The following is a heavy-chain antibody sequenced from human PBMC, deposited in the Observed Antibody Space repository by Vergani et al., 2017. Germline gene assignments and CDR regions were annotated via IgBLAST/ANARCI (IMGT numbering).Heavy chain of an antibody. V-gene: IGHV4-34*01. CDR1: GGSFSGYY. Sequence: QVQLQQWGAGLLKPSETLSLTCAVYGGSFSGYYWSWIRQPPGKGLEWIGEINHSGSTNYNPSLKSRVTISVDTSKNQFSLKLSSVTAADTAVYYCASLITMVRGPIRGNAFDIWAKGQWSPSLQ. J-gene: IGHJ3*02. CDR2: INHSGST. D-gene: IGHD3-10*01. CDR3: ASLITMVRGPIRGNAFDI.